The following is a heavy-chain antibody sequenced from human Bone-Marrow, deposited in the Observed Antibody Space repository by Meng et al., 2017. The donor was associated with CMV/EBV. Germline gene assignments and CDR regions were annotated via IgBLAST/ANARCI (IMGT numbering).Heavy chain of an antibody. CDR2: ISGSGGST. CDR3: ARGELQESWFDP. Sequence: GGSLRLSCAASGFTFSSYAMSWVRQAPGKGLEWVSAISGSGGSTYYADSVKGRFTISRDNSKNTLYLQMNSLRAEDTAVYYCARGELQESWFDPWGQGTLVTVSS. J-gene: IGHJ5*02. D-gene: IGHD1-7*01. CDR1: GFTFSSYA. V-gene: IGHV3-23*01.